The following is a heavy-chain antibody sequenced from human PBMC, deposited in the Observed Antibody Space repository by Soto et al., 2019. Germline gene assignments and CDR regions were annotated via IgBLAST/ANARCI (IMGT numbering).Heavy chain of an antibody. V-gene: IGHV3-23*01. D-gene: IGHD2-2*01. CDR2: ISGSGGST. J-gene: IGHJ4*02. Sequence: GGSLRLSCAASGFTFSSYAMSWVRQAPGKGLEWVSAISGSGGSTYYADSVKGRFTISRDNSKNTLYLQMNSLRAEDTAVYYCAKRLAEGDIVVVSFDYWGQGTLVTVSS. CDR1: GFTFSSYA. CDR3: AKRLAEGDIVVVSFDY.